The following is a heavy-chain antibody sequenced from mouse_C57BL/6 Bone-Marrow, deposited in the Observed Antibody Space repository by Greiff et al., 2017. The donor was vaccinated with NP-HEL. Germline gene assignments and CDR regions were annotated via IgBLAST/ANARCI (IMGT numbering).Heavy chain of an antibody. J-gene: IGHJ2*01. CDR3: ARMGATVVARDFDY. CDR1: GFTFSSYA. V-gene: IGHV5-4*01. Sequence: EVHLVESGGGLVTPGGSLKLSCAASGFTFSSYAMSWVRQTPDKRLEWVATISDGGSYPYYPDNVQGRFTFSRDNAKNNLYLQMSQLKSEDTAMYYCARMGATVVARDFDYWGQGTTLTVSS. CDR2: ISDGGSYP. D-gene: IGHD1-1*01.